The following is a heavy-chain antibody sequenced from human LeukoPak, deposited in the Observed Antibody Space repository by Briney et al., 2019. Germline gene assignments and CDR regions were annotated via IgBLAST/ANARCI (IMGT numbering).Heavy chain of an antibody. D-gene: IGHD4/OR15-4a*01. J-gene: IGHJ4*02. V-gene: IGHV3-48*03. Sequence: PGGSLRLSCVASRFTFSNYEMNWVRQAPGKGLEWISNIDTSGRTIYYADSVKGRFTISRDNAKNSVYLQMNSLRAEDTAVYYCTRLHGAYPIDFWGQGTLVTVSS. CDR2: IDTSGRTI. CDR1: RFTFSNYE. CDR3: TRLHGAYPIDF.